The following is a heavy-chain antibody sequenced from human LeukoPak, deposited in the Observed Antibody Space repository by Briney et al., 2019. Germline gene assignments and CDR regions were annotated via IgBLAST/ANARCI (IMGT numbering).Heavy chain of an antibody. CDR2: IYYSWST. D-gene: IGHD6-19*01. V-gene: IGHV4-59*01. CDR1: GDSFNLYH. Sequence: PSETLSLPCTLSGDSFNLYHGSWLPQPTGKGLECLGYIYYSWSTNYNPSRKSRVTISVDTSKNQFSLKLSSVTAAGTAVYYCARDSSGWYGDAFDIWGQGTMVTVSS. CDR3: ARDSSGWYGDAFDI. J-gene: IGHJ3*02.